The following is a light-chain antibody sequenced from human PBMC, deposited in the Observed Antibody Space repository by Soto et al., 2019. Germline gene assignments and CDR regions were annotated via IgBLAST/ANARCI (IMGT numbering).Light chain of an antibody. CDR2: EVS. V-gene: IGLV2-8*01. J-gene: IGLJ2*01. CDR1: SSDVGGYNY. Sequence: QSVLTQPPSASGSPGQSVTISCTGTSSDVGGYNYISWYQQHPGKAPKLMIYEVSKRPSGVPDRFSGSKSGNTASLTVSWLQAEDEADYFCSSYAGSIFVVFGGGTKLTVL. CDR3: SSYAGSIFVV.